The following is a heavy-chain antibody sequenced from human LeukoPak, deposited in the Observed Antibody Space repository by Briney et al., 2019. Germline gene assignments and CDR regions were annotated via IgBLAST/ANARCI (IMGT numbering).Heavy chain of an antibody. Sequence: SETLSLTCTVSGGSISSSSYYWGWIRQPPGKGLECIGSIFYSGSTYYNPSLKSRVTISADTSKNQFSLKPSSVTAADTAVYYCARRTSGWPIDYWGQGTLVTVSS. CDR1: GGSISSSSYY. CDR2: IFYSGST. J-gene: IGHJ4*02. D-gene: IGHD6-19*01. V-gene: IGHV4-39*01. CDR3: ARRTSGWPIDY.